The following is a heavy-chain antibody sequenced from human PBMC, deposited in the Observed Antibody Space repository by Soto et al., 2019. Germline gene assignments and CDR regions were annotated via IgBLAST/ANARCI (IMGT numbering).Heavy chain of an antibody. Sequence: SGGSLRLSCAASGFTFSSYSMNWVRQAPGKGLEWVSSISSSSSYIYYADSVKGRFTISRDNAKNSLYLQMNSLRAEDTAVYYCASPEKERYCTNGVCSGFDYWGQGTLVTVSS. CDR1: GFTFSSYS. J-gene: IGHJ4*02. CDR3: ASPEKERYCTNGVCSGFDY. V-gene: IGHV3-21*01. D-gene: IGHD2-8*01. CDR2: ISSSSSYI.